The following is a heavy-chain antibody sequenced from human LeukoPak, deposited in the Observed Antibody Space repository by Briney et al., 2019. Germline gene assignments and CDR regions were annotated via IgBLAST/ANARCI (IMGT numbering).Heavy chain of an antibody. CDR3: ARDYYDSSRPSGMDV. V-gene: IGHV3-13*01. J-gene: IGHJ6*02. CDR1: GFTFRRYD. CDR2: IGTAGDT. Sequence: GGSLRLSCAASGFTFRRYDMHWVRQGTGKGLEWVSSIGTAGDTYYPGSVKGRFTIFRENAKNSLYLQMNSLRAEDTAVYYCARDYYDSSRPSGMDVWGQGTTVTVPS. D-gene: IGHD3-22*01.